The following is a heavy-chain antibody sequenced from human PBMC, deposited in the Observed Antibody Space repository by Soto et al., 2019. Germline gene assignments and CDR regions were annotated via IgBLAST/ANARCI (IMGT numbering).Heavy chain of an antibody. CDR2: MDHSGST. V-gene: IGHV4-31*03. CDR1: GGSISSGGYY. Sequence: QVQLQESGPGLVKPSQTLSLTCTVSGGSISSGGYYWSWIRQHPGKGLEWIGYMDHSGSTYYNPSLQSRVTISVDTSKNEFSLKVSSVTVADTALYYCANGYGSIDHWGQGTLVTFSS. J-gene: IGHJ4*02. D-gene: IGHD2-2*03. CDR3: ANGYGSIDH.